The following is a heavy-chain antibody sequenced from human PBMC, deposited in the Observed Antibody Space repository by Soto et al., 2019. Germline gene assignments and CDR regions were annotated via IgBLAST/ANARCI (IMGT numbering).Heavy chain of an antibody. D-gene: IGHD5-12*01. CDR2: MNPNSGNT. Sequence: QVQLVQSGAEVKKPGASVKVSCKASGYTFTSYDINWVRQATGQGLEWMGWMNPNSGNTGYAQKFQGRVTMTRNTSISTAYMELRSLSSEDTAVYYCSRGLLGDGYDYPPALDVWGQGTTVTVSS. J-gene: IGHJ6*02. CDR1: GYTFTSYD. CDR3: SRGLLGDGYDYPPALDV. V-gene: IGHV1-8*01.